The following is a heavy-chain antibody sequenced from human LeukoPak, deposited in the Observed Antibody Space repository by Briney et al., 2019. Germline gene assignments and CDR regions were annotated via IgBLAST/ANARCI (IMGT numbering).Heavy chain of an antibody. CDR1: GGSISSYY. V-gene: IGHV4-59*01. CDR2: IYYSGTT. D-gene: IGHD6-19*01. Sequence: SETLSLTCTVSGGSISSYYWSWIRQPPGKGLEWIGYIYYSGTTNYNPSLKSRVTISVDTSKNQFSLKLSSVTAADTAVYYCATGPYSSGWFSGWFDPWGQGTLVTVSS. CDR3: ATGPYSSGWFSGWFDP. J-gene: IGHJ5*02.